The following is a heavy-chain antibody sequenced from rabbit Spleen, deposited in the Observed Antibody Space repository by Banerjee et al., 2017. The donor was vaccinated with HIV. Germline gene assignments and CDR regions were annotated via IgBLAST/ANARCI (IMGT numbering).Heavy chain of an antibody. V-gene: IGHV1S47*01. CDR1: GFPFSNKA. CDR3: ARHAGYAGYGYSTLDL. J-gene: IGHJ4*01. Sequence: EQLEESGGGLVKPEGSLTLTCKASGFPFSNKAVMCWVRQAPGKGLEWIAYIYPGFGNTYYASWVNGRFTISSDNAQNTVDLQMNSLTAADTATYFCARHAGYAGYGYSTLDLWGPGTLVTVS. D-gene: IGHD8-1*01. CDR2: IYPGFGNT.